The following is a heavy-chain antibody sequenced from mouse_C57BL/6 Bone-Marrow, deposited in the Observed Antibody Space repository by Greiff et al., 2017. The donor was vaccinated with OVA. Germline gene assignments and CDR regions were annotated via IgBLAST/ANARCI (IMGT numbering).Heavy chain of an antibody. Sequence: VQLQQSGPELVKPGASVKISCKASGYAFSSSWMNWVKQRPGKGLEWIGRIYPGDGDTNYNGKFKGKATLTADKSSSRAYMQLSSLTSEDSAVYFCARGYFDYWGQGTTLTVSS. CDR1: GYAFSSSW. V-gene: IGHV1-82*01. CDR2: IYPGDGDT. CDR3: ARGYFDY. J-gene: IGHJ2*01.